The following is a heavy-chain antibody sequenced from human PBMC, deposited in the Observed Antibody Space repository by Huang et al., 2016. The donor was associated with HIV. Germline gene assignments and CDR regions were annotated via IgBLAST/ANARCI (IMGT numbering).Heavy chain of an antibody. CDR1: GGSIRSSDYH. Sequence: QLLLQESGPGLVKPSEALALTCAMSGGSIRSSDYHWGWIRQPPGKGLEWIGSFYYKGRTHYSPSLKSRVTIAVDTSKNLFFLNLTSMTAADTAVYYCARHREGPVAYYSGWGSHLNYMDVWGRGRTVVVSS. J-gene: IGHJ6*03. V-gene: IGHV4-39*01. D-gene: IGHD3-10*01. CDR3: ARHREGPVAYYSGWGSHLNYMDV. CDR2: FYYKGRT.